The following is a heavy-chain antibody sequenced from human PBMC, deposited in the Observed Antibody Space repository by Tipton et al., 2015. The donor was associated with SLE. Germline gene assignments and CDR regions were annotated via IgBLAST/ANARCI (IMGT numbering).Heavy chain of an antibody. CDR2: INANSGAT. CDR3: AKGGGRNYYYLYYMDV. D-gene: IGHD1-14*01. J-gene: IGHJ6*03. CDR1: GFTFDDYA. V-gene: IGHV3-9*01. Sequence: SLRLSCAASGFTFDDYAMHWVRQAPGKGLEWVSGINANSGATGYADSVKGRFTISRDNAKNSLYLQMNSLKTEDTALYYCAKGGGRNYYYLYYMDVWGKGTTVTVSS.